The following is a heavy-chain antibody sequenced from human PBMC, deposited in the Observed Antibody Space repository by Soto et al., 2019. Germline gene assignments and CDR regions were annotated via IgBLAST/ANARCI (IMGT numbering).Heavy chain of an antibody. J-gene: IGHJ4*02. CDR1: GFTFSDYA. V-gene: IGHV3-30-3*01. D-gene: IGHD3-16*01. CDR2: ISYDGSNK. CDR3: ARGGRWLQGNDY. Sequence: QVQLVESGGGVVQPGRSLRLSCAASGFTFSDYAMHWVRQAPGKGLEWVAVISYDGSNKYYADSVKGRFTISRENSKNTLYLQMNSLRADDTAVYYCARGGRWLQGNDYWGQGTLVTVSS.